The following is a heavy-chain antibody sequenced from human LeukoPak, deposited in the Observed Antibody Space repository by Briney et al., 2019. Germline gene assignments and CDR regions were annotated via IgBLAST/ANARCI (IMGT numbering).Heavy chain of an antibody. J-gene: IGHJ5*02. V-gene: IGHV4-61*09. D-gene: IGHD2-2*01. CDR2: IHTSGNT. Sequence: SETLSLTCTVSGGSISSGSYCWSWIRQPAGKGLEWIGHIHTSGNTNYNSSLKSRVTISVDTSKNQFSLKLSSVTAADTAVYYCARGGLDQYLNWFDPWGQGTLVTVSS. CDR1: GGSISSGSYC. CDR3: ARGGLDQYLNWFDP.